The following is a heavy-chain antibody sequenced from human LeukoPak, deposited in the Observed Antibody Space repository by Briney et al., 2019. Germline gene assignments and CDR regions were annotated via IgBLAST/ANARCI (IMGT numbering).Heavy chain of an antibody. CDR1: GFTFSSYA. V-gene: IGHV3-23*01. J-gene: IGHJ4*02. CDR3: ARHTGCSSTSCNSWDY. D-gene: IGHD2-2*01. CDR2: ISGSGGST. Sequence: GGSLRLSCAASGFTFSSYAMSWVRQAPGKGLEWVSAISGSGGSTYYADSVKGRFTISRDNSKNTLYLQMSSLRAEDTAVYYCARHTGCSSTSCNSWDYWGQGTLVTVSS.